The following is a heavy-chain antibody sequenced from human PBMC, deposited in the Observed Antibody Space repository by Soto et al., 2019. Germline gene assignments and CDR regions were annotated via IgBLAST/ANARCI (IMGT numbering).Heavy chain of an antibody. CDR2: IWFDGNKQ. V-gene: IGHV3-33*07. CDR1: GFTFSKAW. Sequence: GGSLRLSCAASGFTFSKAWMTWVRQAPGKGLEWVAVIWFDGNKQHYADSVKGRFTISRDNSKNTLYVQMTGLRAEDTAVYYCARGLQSLFDYWGQGTLVTVSS. CDR3: ARGLQSLFDY. J-gene: IGHJ4*02.